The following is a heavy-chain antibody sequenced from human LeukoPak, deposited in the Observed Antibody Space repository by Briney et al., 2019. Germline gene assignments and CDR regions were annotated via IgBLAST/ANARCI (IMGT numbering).Heavy chain of an antibody. V-gene: IGHV4-39*01. CDR1: GGSISSSSYY. Sequence: PSETLSLTCTVSGGSISSSSYYWGWIRQPPGKGLEWIGSIYYSGSTYYNPSLKSRVTISVDTSKNQFSLKLSSVTAADTAVHYCARHYSSSWYTISQYFQHWGQGTLVTVSS. CDR3: ARHYSSSWYTISQYFQH. J-gene: IGHJ1*01. D-gene: IGHD6-13*01. CDR2: IYYSGST.